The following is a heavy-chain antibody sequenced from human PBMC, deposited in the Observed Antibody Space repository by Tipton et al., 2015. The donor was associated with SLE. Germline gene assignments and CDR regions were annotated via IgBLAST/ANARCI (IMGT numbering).Heavy chain of an antibody. CDR3: ARSRLLDCGGDCYLDY. D-gene: IGHD2-21*01. V-gene: IGHV4-59*01. CDR2: MYYSGTT. CDR1: GASISSYY. Sequence: TLSLTCTVSGASISSYYWSWIRQPPGKGLEWIGYMYYSGTTNYNPSLKSRVTISVDTSKNQFSLNLNSVTAADTAVYYCARSRLLDCGGDCYLDYWGQGTLVTVSS. J-gene: IGHJ4*03.